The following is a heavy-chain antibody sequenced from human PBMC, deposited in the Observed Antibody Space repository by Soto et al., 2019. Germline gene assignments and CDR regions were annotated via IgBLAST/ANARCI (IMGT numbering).Heavy chain of an antibody. CDR2: INHSGST. D-gene: IGHD1-26*01. V-gene: IGHV4-34*01. CDR3: VKDKGAVGGYYYAMDV. CDR1: GGFLRFYD. Sequence: TDTLSLTSAVYGGFLRFYDLALLRSPPGKGLEWIGEINHSGSTNYNPSLKSRVTISVDTSKNQFSLKLSSVTAADTAVYYCVKDKGAVGGYYYAMDVWGQGTTV. J-gene: IGHJ6*02.